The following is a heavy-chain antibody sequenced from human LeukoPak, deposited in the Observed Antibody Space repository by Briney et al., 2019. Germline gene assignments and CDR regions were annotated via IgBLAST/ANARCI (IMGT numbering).Heavy chain of an antibody. D-gene: IGHD3-22*01. CDR3: AREYYDSSGTFDY. J-gene: IGHJ4*02. V-gene: IGHV3-21*01. CDR2: ISSSSSYI. CDR1: GFTFTSYA. Sequence: PGGSLRLSCAASGFTFTSYAMHWVRRAPGKGLEWVSSISSSSSYIYYADSVKGRFTISRDNAKNSLYLQMNSLRAEDTAVYYCAREYYDSSGTFDYWGQGTLVTVSS.